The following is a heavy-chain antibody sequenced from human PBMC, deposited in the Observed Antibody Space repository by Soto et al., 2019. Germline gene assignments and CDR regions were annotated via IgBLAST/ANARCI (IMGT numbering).Heavy chain of an antibody. J-gene: IGHJ6*02. Sequence: PGGSLRLSCAASGFTFSSYSMNWVRQAPGKGLEWVSSISSSSSYIYYADSVKGRFTISRDNAKNSLYLQMNSLRAEDTAVYYCARDLGMPPNYYYYYGMDVWGQGTTVTVSS. CDR2: ISSSSSYI. V-gene: IGHV3-21*01. CDR3: ARDLGMPPNYYYYYGMDV. D-gene: IGHD7-27*01. CDR1: GFTFSSYS.